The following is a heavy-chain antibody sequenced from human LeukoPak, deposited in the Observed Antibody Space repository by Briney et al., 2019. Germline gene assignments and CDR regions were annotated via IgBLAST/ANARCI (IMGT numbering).Heavy chain of an antibody. J-gene: IGHJ5*02. CDR2: ISYDGSNK. CDR1: GFTVSSKY. Sequence: GGSLRLSCAASGFTVSSKYMSWARQAPGKGLEWVAVISYDGSNKYYADSVKGRFTISRDNSKNTLYLQMNSLRAEDTAVYYCAKEVVPAALRNWFDPWGQGTLVTVSS. CDR3: AKEVVPAALRNWFDP. D-gene: IGHD2-2*01. V-gene: IGHV3-30*18.